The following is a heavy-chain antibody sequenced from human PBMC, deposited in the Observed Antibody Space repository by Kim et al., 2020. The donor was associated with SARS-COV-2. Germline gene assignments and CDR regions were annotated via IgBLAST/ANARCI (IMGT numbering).Heavy chain of an antibody. CDR3: ARGPMRGWLQTTVAHYYYGMDV. CDR2: INTNTGNP. D-gene: IGHD5-12*01. J-gene: IGHJ6*02. Sequence: ASVKVPCKASGYTFTSYAMNWVRQAPGQGLEWMGWINTNTGNPTYAQGFTGRFVFSLDTSVSTAYLQISSLKAEDTAVYYCARGPMRGWLQTTVAHYYYGMDVWGQGTTVTVSS. V-gene: IGHV7-4-1*02. CDR1: GYTFTSYA.